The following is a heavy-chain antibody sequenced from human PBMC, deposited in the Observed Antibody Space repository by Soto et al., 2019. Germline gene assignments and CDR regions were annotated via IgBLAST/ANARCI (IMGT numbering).Heavy chain of an antibody. J-gene: IGHJ4*02. CDR3: ARGGHDFWSGPFDY. Sequence: KTSETLSLTCTVSDGSISTYYCNWIRQPAGKGLEWIGRIDASGSTDYDPSLKSRVTMSVDTSKNQFSLRLSSVTAADTAVYYCARGGHDFWSGPFDYWGQGAHVTVSS. V-gene: IGHV4-4*07. CDR1: DGSISTYY. D-gene: IGHD3-3*01. CDR2: IDASGST.